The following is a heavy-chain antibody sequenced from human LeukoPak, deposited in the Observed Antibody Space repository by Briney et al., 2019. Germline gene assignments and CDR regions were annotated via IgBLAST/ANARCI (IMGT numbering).Heavy chain of an antibody. Sequence: SETLSLTCTVSGGSISSYYWSWIRQPPGKGLEWIGYIYYSGSTNYNPSLKSRVTISVDTSKNQFSLKLSSVTAADTAVYYCAGDIAAAGTDDAFDIWGQGTMVTVSS. V-gene: IGHV4-59*12. J-gene: IGHJ3*02. CDR2: IYYSGST. CDR1: GGSISSYY. CDR3: AGDIAAAGTDDAFDI. D-gene: IGHD6-13*01.